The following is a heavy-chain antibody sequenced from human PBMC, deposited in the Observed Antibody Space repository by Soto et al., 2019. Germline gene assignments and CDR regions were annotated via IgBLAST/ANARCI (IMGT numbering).Heavy chain of an antibody. CDR3: AKGPRGGLLWFGELFAFDI. CDR2: ISGSGGST. V-gene: IGHV3-23*01. D-gene: IGHD3-10*01. CDR1: GFTFSSYA. J-gene: IGHJ3*02. Sequence: GGSLRLSCAASGFTFSSYAMSWVRQAPGKGLEWVSAISGSGGSTYYGDSGKGRSTISRDKSKNTLYLQMNSLRAEDTDVYYCAKGPRGGLLWFGELFAFDIWGQGTMVTVSS.